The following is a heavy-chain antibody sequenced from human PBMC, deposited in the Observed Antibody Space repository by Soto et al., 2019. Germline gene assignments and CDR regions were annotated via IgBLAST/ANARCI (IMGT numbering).Heavy chain of an antibody. CDR1: GFNFGTSW. CDR2: IKGDGSAK. Sequence: EVQLVESGGGLVQPGGSLRLSCAASGFNFGTSWMTWVRQVPGKGLEWVANIKGDGSAKSYLDSVRGRFTVSRDNAENSLFLQMNILRAEDTALYYCARDASPGSSGWYFDAFDIWGQGTMVTVS. D-gene: IGHD3-10*01. V-gene: IGHV3-7*05. J-gene: IGHJ3*02. CDR3: ARDASPGSSGWYFDAFDI.